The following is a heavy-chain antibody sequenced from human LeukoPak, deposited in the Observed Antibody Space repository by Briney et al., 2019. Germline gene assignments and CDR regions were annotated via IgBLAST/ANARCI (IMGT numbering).Heavy chain of an antibody. Sequence: SETLSLMCTVSGDSLNYYHWSWIRQPPPKRLEWIGYIYHSGSNNNHPSLNSRVTISVDTANNQVSLRLSSVTAADTAVYYCASTYYVWGTYRYEIDYWGQGTLVTVSS. J-gene: IGHJ4*02. V-gene: IGHV4-59*01. CDR1: GDSLNYYH. CDR3: ASTYYVWGTYRYEIDY. D-gene: IGHD3-16*02. CDR2: IYHSGSN.